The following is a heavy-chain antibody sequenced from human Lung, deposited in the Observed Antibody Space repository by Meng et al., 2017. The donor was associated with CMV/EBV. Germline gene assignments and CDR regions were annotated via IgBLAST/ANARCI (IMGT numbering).Heavy chain of an antibody. CDR1: GFIFSNYA. J-gene: IGHJ4*02. V-gene: IGHV3-23*01. D-gene: IGHD3-16*01. Sequence: GESLKISCAASGFIFSNYAVSWVRQAPGKGLEWISFMSGSGSMMFYVDSVRGRFTISRDSSKNTLYLQMNSLRAEDTAVYYCAKKGGDGALHYFDYWGQGTLVTVSS. CDR3: AKKGGDGALHYFDY. CDR2: MSGSGSMM.